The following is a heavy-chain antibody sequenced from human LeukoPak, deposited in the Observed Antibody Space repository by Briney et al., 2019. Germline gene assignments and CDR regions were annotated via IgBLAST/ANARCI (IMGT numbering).Heavy chain of an antibody. J-gene: IGHJ4*02. CDR2: IYYSGST. V-gene: IGHV4-39*01. CDR1: GGSISSSSYY. CDR3: ARLAPDPVRYYFDY. Sequence: SETLSLTCTVSGGSISSSSYYWGWIRQPPGKGLEWIGSIYYSGSTYYNPSLKSRVTISVDTSKNQFSLKLSSVTAADTAVYYCARLAPDPVRYYFDYWGQGTLVTVSS.